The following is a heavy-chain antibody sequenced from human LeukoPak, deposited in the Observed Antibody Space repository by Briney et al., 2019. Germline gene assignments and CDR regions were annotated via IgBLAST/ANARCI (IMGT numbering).Heavy chain of an antibody. V-gene: IGHV4-59*02. CDR3: ARIQSSSSPFDY. CDR1: GGSVSSNY. CDR2: IYYSGTT. Sequence: SETLSLTCTVSGGSVSSNYWSWIRQPPGKGLEWIGYIYYSGTTTYNPSLESRFTISVDTSKNQFFLRLSSVTAADTAVYYCARIQSSSSPFDYWGQGTLVTVSS. D-gene: IGHD2-2*01. J-gene: IGHJ4*02.